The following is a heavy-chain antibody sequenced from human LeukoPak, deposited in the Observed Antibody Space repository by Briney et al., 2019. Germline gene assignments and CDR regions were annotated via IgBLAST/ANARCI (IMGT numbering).Heavy chain of an antibody. CDR3: AKVKYCSGGSCYPLFDY. J-gene: IGHJ4*02. V-gene: IGHV3-23*01. Sequence: PGGSLRLSCAASGPTFSSYAMSWVRQAPGKGLEWVSAISGSGGSTYYADSVKGRFTISRDNSKNTLYLQTNSLRAEDTAVYYCAKVKYCSGGSCYPLFDYWGQGTLVTVSS. D-gene: IGHD2-15*01. CDR2: ISGSGGST. CDR1: GPTFSSYA.